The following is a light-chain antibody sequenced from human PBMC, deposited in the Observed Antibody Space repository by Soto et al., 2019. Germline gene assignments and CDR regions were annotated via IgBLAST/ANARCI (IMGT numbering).Light chain of an antibody. Sequence: EIVMTQFPDTLSVSPGDTATLSCRSSQNIHINLDWYQQKPGQAPTLLIYGVTARAPGVPARFSGSGSGTDFTLTIRSVQSGDFGVFYCQQYEGWPRTFGLGTKVEIQ. CDR1: QNIHIN. V-gene: IGKV3-15*01. CDR2: GVT. CDR3: QQYEGWPRT. J-gene: IGKJ2*01.